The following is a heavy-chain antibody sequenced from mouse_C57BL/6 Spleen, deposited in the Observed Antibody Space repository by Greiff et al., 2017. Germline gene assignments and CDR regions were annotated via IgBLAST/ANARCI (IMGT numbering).Heavy chain of an antibody. CDR2: IYPGSGST. V-gene: IGHV1-55*01. Sequence: VQLQQPGAELVKPGASVKMSCKASGYTFTSYWITWVKQRPGQGLEWIGDIYPGSGSTNYNEKFKSKATLTVDTSSSTAYMQLISLTSEDSAVYYCARSLRQVGEFAYWGQGTLVTVSA. J-gene: IGHJ3*01. CDR1: GYTFTSYW. D-gene: IGHD1-2*01. CDR3: ARSLRQVGEFAY.